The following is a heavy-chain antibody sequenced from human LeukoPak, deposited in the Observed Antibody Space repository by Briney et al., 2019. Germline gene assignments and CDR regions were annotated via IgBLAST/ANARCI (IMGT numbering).Heavy chain of an antibody. CDR3: AKGGCSGGSCPPFYYYGMDV. D-gene: IGHD2-15*01. J-gene: IGHJ6*02. Sequence: QPGGSLRLSCAASGFTFSSYGMHWVRQAPGKGLEWVAVISYDGSNKYYADSVKGRFTISRDNSKNTLYLQMNSLRAEDTAVYYCAKGGCSGGSCPPFYYYGMDVWGQGTTVTVSS. CDR2: ISYDGSNK. V-gene: IGHV3-30*18. CDR1: GFTFSSYG.